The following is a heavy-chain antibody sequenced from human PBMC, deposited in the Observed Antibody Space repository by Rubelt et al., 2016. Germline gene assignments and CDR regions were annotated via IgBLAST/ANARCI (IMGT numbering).Heavy chain of an antibody. CDR3: ATHGSGWSFDY. Sequence: QVQLVQSGAEVKKPGASVNISCKASGYSFPTYAMHWVRQAPGQSLEWMGWMNAGSGNTRNSQKFQGRVTITRDTSTNKAYMELSSLRSEDTAVYYWATHGSGWSFDYWGQGTLVTVSS. D-gene: IGHD6-19*01. CDR1: GYSFPTYA. CDR2: MNAGSGNT. J-gene: IGHJ4*02. V-gene: IGHV1-3*01.